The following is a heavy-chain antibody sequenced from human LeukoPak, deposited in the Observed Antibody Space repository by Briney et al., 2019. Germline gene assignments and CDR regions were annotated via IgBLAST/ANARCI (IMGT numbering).Heavy chain of an antibody. Sequence: GGSLRLSCAASGFTFSSYSMNWVRQAPGKGLEWVSYISSSSSTIYYADSVKGRFTISRDNAKNSLYLQMNSLGAEDTAVYYCARSRPLQLWRLDYWGQGTLVTVSS. V-gene: IGHV3-48*01. D-gene: IGHD5-18*01. CDR2: ISSSSSTI. J-gene: IGHJ4*02. CDR3: ARSRPLQLWRLDY. CDR1: GFTFSSYS.